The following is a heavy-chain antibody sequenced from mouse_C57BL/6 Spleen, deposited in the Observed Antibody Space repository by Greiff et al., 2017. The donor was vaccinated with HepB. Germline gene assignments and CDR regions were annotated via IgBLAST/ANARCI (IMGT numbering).Heavy chain of an antibody. D-gene: IGHD2-13*01. Sequence: QVQLQQSGAELVRPGTSVKVSCKASGYAFTNYLIEWVKQRPGQGLEWIGVINPGSGGTNYNEKFKGKATLTADTSSSTAYMQLSSLTSEDSAVYFCAKGGGDYPDYWGQGTTLTVSS. CDR2: INPGSGGT. V-gene: IGHV1-54*01. CDR1: GYAFTNYL. CDR3: AKGGGDYPDY. J-gene: IGHJ2*01.